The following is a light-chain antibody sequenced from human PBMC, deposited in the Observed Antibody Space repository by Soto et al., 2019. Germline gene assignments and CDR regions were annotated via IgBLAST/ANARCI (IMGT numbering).Light chain of an antibody. CDR3: QQYNNWPSWT. J-gene: IGKJ1*01. CDR2: IAS. CDR1: QSFSSTY. Sequence: EIVLTQSPGTLSLSPGERATLSCRASQSFSSTYLAWYQQKPGQAPRLLIYIASTRAAGIPARFSGSGSGTEFTLTISSLQSEDSAIYYCQQYNNWPSWTFGQGTKVDIK. V-gene: IGKV3-15*01.